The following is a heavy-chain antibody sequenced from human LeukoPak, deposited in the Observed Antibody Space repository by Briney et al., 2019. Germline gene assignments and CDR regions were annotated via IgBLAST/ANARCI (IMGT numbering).Heavy chain of an antibody. CDR1: GYTFTSYY. CDR3: ASSYFTRNEPVDY. CDR2: INPSGGST. V-gene: IGHV1-46*01. Sequence: PSVKVSCKASGYTFTSYYMHWVPQAPGQGLEWMGIINPSGGSTSYAQKFQGRVTLTRDTSTSTVYMELSSLRSEDTAVYYCASSYFTRNEPVDYWGQGTLVTVSS. D-gene: IGHD1-14*01. J-gene: IGHJ4*02.